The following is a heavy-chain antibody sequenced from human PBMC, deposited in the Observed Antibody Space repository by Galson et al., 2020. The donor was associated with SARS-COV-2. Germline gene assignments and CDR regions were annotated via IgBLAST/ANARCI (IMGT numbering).Heavy chain of an antibody. CDR2: IYWDDDK. V-gene: IGHV2-5*02. CDR1: GFSLSTSETG. CDR3: VHRNFVSHMWLVAPYFDH. J-gene: IGHJ4*02. D-gene: IGHD6-19*01. Sequence: KMSGPTLVKPTQTLTLTCTFSGFSLSTSETGVGWVRQPPGEALEWLALIYWDDDKRYRPSLKNRLTIIKDTSKNQVVLTMTNMDPVDTATYYCVHRNFVSHMWLVAPYFDHWGQGALVTVSS.